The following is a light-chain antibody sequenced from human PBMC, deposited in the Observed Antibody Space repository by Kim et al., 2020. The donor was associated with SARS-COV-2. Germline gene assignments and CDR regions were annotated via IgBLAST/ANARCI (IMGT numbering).Light chain of an antibody. CDR3: QQNYITPYT. CDR1: QNINSH. V-gene: IGKV1-39*01. J-gene: IGKJ2*01. Sequence: DIQMTQSPSSLSASVGDRVTITCRASQNINSHLNWYQQKPGKAPNLLIYAASSLQSGVPSRFRGSGSGTDFTLTITSLQPEDFATYYCQQNYITPYTFGQGTKLEI. CDR2: AAS.